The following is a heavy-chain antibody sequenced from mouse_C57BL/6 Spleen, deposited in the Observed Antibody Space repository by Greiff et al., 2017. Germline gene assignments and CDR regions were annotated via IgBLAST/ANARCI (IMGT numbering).Heavy chain of an antibody. V-gene: IGHV3-6*01. CDR2: ISYDGSN. D-gene: IGHD1-1*01. J-gene: IGHJ2*01. CDR3: ARGTYGSPFDY. Sequence: VQLKESGPGLVKPSQSLSLTCSVTGYSITSGYYWNWIRQFPGNKLEWMGYISYDGSNNYNPSLKNRISITRDTSKNQFFLKLNSVTTEDTATYYCARGTYGSPFDYWGQGTTLTVSS. CDR1: GYSITSGYY.